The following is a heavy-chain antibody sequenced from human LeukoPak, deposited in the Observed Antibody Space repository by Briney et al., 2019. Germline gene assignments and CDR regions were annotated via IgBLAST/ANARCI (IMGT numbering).Heavy chain of an antibody. D-gene: IGHD2-15*01. Sequence: SETLSLTCTVSGGSISSYYWSWIRQPPGKGLEWIGYIYYSGSTNYNPSLKSRVTISGDTSKNQFSLKLSSVTAADTAVYYCARSVEGYCSGGSCYSYYYYMDVWGKGTTVTVSS. CDR3: ARSVEGYCSGGSCYSYYYYMDV. CDR1: GGSISSYY. CDR2: IYYSGST. J-gene: IGHJ6*03. V-gene: IGHV4-59*01.